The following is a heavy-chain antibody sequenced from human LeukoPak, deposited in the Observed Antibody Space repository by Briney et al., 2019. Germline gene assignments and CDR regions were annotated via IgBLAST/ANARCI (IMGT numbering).Heavy chain of an antibody. CDR3: VRVAKERVGGVYYFDY. J-gene: IGHJ4*02. V-gene: IGHV3-13*01. D-gene: IGHD1-1*01. CDR2: IGTAGDT. Sequence: PGGSLRLSCAASGFTFSDYDMHWVRQATGKGLEWVSAIGTAGDTYYTGSVKGRFTISRENAKNPLYLQMNSLRAGDVAVYYCVRVAKERVGGVYYFDYWGQGTPSPSPQ. CDR1: GFTFSDYD.